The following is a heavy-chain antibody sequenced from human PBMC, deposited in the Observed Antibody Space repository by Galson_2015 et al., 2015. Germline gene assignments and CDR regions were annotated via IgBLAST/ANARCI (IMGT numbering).Heavy chain of an antibody. D-gene: IGHD4-23*01. CDR3: ARDQDYGGSPFDY. CDR1: GFTFSSYG. Sequence: SLRLSCAASGFTFSSYGMHWVRQAPGKGLEWVAVIWYDGSNKYYADSVKGRFTISRDNSKNTLYLQMNSLRAEDTAVYYCARDQDYGGSPFDYWGQGTLVTASS. J-gene: IGHJ4*02. CDR2: IWYDGSNK. V-gene: IGHV3-33*01.